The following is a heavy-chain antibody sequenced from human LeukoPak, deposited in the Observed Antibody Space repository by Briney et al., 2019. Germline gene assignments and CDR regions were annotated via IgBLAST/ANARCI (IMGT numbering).Heavy chain of an antibody. CDR3: AKDKYRGEYYFDY. D-gene: IGHD1-14*01. CDR1: GFTFSSYW. Sequence: GGSLRLSCAASGFTFSSYWMHWVRQAPGGGLVWVSRIKTDVTTTNYADSVKGRFTVSRDNAKNTLYLQMNSLRAEDTAVYYCAKDKYRGEYYFDYWGQGTLVTVSS. V-gene: IGHV3-74*01. J-gene: IGHJ4*02. CDR2: IKTDVTTT.